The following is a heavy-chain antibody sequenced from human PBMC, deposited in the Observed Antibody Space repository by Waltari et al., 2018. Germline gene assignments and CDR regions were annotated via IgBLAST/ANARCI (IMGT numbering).Heavy chain of an antibody. Sequence: QVQLQQWGAGLLKPSETLSLTCAVYGGSFSGYYWSWIRQSPGKGLEWIGEINHSGSTNQNPSLKSRVTISVDMSKNQFSLKLSSVTAAETAVYYCTRKGPLYYYYYMDVWGRGTTVTVSS. CDR3: TRKGPLYYYYYMDV. J-gene: IGHJ6*03. CDR2: INHSGST. V-gene: IGHV4-34*01. CDR1: GGSFSGYY.